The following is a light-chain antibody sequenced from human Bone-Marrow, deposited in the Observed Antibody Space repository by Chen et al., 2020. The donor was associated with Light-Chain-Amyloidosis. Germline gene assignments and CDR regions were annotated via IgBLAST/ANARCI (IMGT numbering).Light chain of an antibody. CDR2: KDS. V-gene: IGLV3-25*03. CDR1: ALSKQY. CDR3: QSADSGTSYRAVL. Sequence: SYELTQPPSVSVSPGQTARITCSGDALSKQYAYWYQQKPGQAPVLVIYKDSERHSWIPDRFSGSSSETIVTLTISGFQAEDEADYHCQSADSGTSYRAVLFGGGTKLTVL. J-gene: IGLJ2*01.